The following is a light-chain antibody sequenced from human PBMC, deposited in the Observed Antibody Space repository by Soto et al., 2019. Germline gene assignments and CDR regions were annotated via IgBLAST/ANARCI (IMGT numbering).Light chain of an antibody. CDR1: QSVTSNY. J-gene: IGKJ1*01. CDR3: EQYGSSPRT. Sequence: VVLTQSPGTLSLSPGERATLFCRASQSVTSNYFAWYQQKPGQAPRLLIYGISGRATGIPDRFSGSGSGTDFTLTISRLKPEDFAVYYCEQYGSSPRTFGQGTKVDI. CDR2: GIS. V-gene: IGKV3-20*01.